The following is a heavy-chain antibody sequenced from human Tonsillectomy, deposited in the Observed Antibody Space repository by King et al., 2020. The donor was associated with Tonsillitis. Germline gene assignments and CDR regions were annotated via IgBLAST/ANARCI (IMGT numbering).Heavy chain of an antibody. D-gene: IGHD2-2*01. V-gene: IGHV3-30*02. CDR1: GFTFSTYG. CDR2: IGYDGSSK. J-gene: IGHJ2*01. CDR3: AMEGGVCSSTSCYDNWFFDI. Sequence: VQLVESGGGVVQRGGSLRLSCAASGFTFSTYGMHWVRQAPGKGLEWVAFIGYDGSSKYYADSMKGRFTISRDNSKNTLYLQMNSMTAEDTAVYYCAMEGGVCSSTSCYDNWFFDIWGRGTLVTVSS.